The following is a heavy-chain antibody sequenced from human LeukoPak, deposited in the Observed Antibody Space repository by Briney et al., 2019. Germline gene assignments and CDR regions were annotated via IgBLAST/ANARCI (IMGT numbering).Heavy chain of an antibody. J-gene: IGHJ3*02. CDR1: GGSISSYY. CDR2: IYYSGDT. CDR3: ATHYYDGTGYYYRGFHI. D-gene: IGHD3-22*01. Sequence: SETLSLTCTVSGGSISSYYWNWIRQPPGKGLEWIGYIYYSGDTNYNPSLKSRVTMSLDTSKNHFSLKLSSVTAADTAVYYCATHYYDGTGYYYRGFHIWGQGTMVTVSS. V-gene: IGHV4-59*01.